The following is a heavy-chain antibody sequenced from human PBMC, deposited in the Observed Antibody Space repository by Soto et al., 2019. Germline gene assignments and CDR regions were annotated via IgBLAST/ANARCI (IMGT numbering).Heavy chain of an antibody. CDR2: IRGSGGST. CDR3: AKMGQIRFNSSSWYFGWFDP. CDR1: GFTFSRSA. V-gene: IGHV3-23*01. D-gene: IGHD6-13*01. J-gene: IGHJ5*02. Sequence: GGSLRLSCAASGFTFSRSAMSWVRQAPGTGLEWGSAIRGSGGSTYYADSVEGRFTISSDDPKNPLYLHMTSLRAEDTAVHYCAKMGQIRFNSSSWYFGWFDPWGQGTLVTVSS.